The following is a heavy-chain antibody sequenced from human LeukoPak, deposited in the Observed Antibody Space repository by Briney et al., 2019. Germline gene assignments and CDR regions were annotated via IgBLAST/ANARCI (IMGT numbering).Heavy chain of an antibody. CDR3: AKGPTGLNYGTFDY. J-gene: IGHJ4*02. Sequence: GGSLRLSCAAFGFTFSSYGMHWVRQTPGKGLEWVAFIRHDGSYQQYADSVKGRFTVSRDNSKDMVYLQMNSLRAEDTAVYYCAKGPTGLNYGTFDYWGQGTLVTVSS. CDR1: GFTFSSYG. D-gene: IGHD3-10*01. V-gene: IGHV3-30*02. CDR2: IRHDGSYQ.